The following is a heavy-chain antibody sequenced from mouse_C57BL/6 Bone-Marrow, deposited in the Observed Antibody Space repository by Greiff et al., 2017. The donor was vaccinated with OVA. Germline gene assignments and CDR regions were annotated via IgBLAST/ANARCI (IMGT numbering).Heavy chain of an antibody. V-gene: IGHV1-15*01. Sequence: QVQLQQSGAELVRPGASVTLSCKASGYTFTDYEMHWVKQTPVHGLEWIGAIDPETGGTDYNQKFKGKAILTADKSSSTAYMELRSLTSEDSAVYYCTKFITTVVADWYFDVWGTGTTVTVSS. D-gene: IGHD1-1*01. CDR3: TKFITTVVADWYFDV. CDR2: IDPETGGT. CDR1: GYTFTDYE. J-gene: IGHJ1*03.